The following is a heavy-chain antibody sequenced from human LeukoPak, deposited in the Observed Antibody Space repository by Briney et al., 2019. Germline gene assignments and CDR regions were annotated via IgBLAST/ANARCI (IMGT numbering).Heavy chain of an antibody. Sequence: ASVKVSCKTSGYTFTNYAMNWVRQAPGQGLEWMGWINPNTGNPAYAQGFTGRFVFSLDTSVSTAYLQISSLKAEDTAVYYCALCRRWEPLGIDYWGQGTLVTVSS. D-gene: IGHD1-26*01. CDR1: GYTFTNYA. J-gene: IGHJ4*02. V-gene: IGHV7-4-1*02. CDR2: INPNTGNP. CDR3: ALCRRWEPLGIDY.